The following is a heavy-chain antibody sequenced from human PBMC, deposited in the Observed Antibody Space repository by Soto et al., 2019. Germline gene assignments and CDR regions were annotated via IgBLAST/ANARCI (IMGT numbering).Heavy chain of an antibody. CDR2: ISGSGAST. CDR3: AKPEISASWGNGPDY. Sequence: HPGGSLRLSCAASGFTFSSYAMSWVRQAPGKGLEWVSAISGSGASTYYADSVKGRFTISRDNSKNTLYLQMNSLRAEDTAVYYCAKPEISASWGNGPDYWGQGTLVTVSS. D-gene: IGHD3-16*01. J-gene: IGHJ4*02. CDR1: GFTFSSYA. V-gene: IGHV3-23*01.